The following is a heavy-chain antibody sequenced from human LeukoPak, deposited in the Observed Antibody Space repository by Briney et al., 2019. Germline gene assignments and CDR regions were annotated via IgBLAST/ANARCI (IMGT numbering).Heavy chain of an antibody. CDR1: GFTFSNYA. D-gene: IGHD6-13*01. CDR3: AKDPIAAAGRVY. V-gene: IGHV3-23*01. Sequence: PGGSLRLSCAASGFTFSNYAMSWVRQAPGKGLEWVSGISDSGAFTYYADSVKGRFTISRDNSKNTLYLQMNSLRAEDTAVYYCAKDPIAAAGRVYWGQGTLVTVSS. J-gene: IGHJ4*02. CDR2: ISDSGAFT.